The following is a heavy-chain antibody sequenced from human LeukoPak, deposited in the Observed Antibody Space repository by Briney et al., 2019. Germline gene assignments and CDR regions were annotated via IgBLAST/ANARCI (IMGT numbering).Heavy chain of an antibody. CDR3: ARGGYYGSGSYTVDV. CDR2: MYTSGST. J-gene: IGHJ6*04. Sequence: SETLSLTCTVSGASISRYYWNWIRQPARKGLEWIGRMYTSGSTNYNPSLRSRVTMSVDTSKNQFSLRLSSVTAADTAVYYCARGGYYGSGSYTVDVWGKGTTVTVSS. D-gene: IGHD3-10*01. V-gene: IGHV4-4*07. CDR1: GASISRYY.